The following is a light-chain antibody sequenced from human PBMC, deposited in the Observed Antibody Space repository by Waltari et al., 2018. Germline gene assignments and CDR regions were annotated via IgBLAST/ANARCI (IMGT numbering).Light chain of an antibody. Sequence: YRLRPGTAPKLSIYGNSNRPSGVPDRFSGSKSGTSASLAITGLQAEDEAGYYCQSYDSLSGSVFGGGTKLTVL. J-gene: IGLJ2*01. V-gene: IGLV1-40*01. CDR2: GNS. CDR3: QSYDSLSGSV.